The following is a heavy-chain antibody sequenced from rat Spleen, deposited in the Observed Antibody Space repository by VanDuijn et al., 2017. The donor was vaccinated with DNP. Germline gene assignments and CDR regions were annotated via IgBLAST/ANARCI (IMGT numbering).Heavy chain of an antibody. V-gene: IGHV5-31*01. D-gene: IGHD1-12*02. CDR2: ITSSGGST. CDR1: GFTFNKYW. Sequence: EVQLVESGGDLVQPGRSLKLSCVASGFTFNKYWMTWIRQVPGKGLEWVAAITSSGGSTYYPDSVKGRFTISRDNEKNTLYLQKNSLKSEDTATYYSAIGGNFGTFTYFNHWRQAVIVTVSS. CDR3: AIGGNFGTFTYFNH. J-gene: IGHJ2*01.